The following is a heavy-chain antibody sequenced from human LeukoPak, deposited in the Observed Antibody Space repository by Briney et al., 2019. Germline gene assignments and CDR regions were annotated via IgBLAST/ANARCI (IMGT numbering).Heavy chain of an antibody. CDR3: AKDWGEYFDYVWGSFTSSDS. CDR1: GFTFRSYA. J-gene: IGHJ4*02. Sequence: PGGSLRLSCVASGFTFRSYAMYWVRQAPGKGLEWVTLISYDGSKKYYADSVKGRFTISRDNSKSTLYLQMNSLRAEDTAVYYCAKDWGEYFDYVWGSFTSSDSWGQGTLVTVSS. CDR2: ISYDGSKK. D-gene: IGHD3-16*01. V-gene: IGHV3-30*04.